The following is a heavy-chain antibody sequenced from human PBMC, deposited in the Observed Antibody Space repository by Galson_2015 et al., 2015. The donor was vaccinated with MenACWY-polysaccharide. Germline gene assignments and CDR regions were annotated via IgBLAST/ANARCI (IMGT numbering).Heavy chain of an antibody. CDR2: INRDGSRT. J-gene: IGHJ2*01. Sequence: SLRLSCAASGFTFSSYWMNWVRQAPGKGLEWVSRINRDGSRTYYADSVKGRFTISRDNAKNSLYLQMNSLRSEDTAVYYCARGPLDSSGYTGDYVFDLWGHGTLVTVSS. V-gene: IGHV3-48*03. CDR1: GFTFSSYW. D-gene: IGHD3-22*01. CDR3: ARGPLDSSGYTGDYVFDL.